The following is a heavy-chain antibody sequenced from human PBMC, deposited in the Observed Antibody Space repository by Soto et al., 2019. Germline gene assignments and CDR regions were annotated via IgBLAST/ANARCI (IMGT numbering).Heavy chain of an antibody. J-gene: IGHJ4*02. CDR3: TSDYTLRSYRFDY. D-gene: IGHD3-10*01. Sequence: SETLSLTCTVSGSSISSSSYYWGWIRQPPGKGLEWIGYIYQSGSTTYNPSLKSRLTISLDRSKNEVSLKLTSVTAADTAVYYCTSDYTLRSYRFDYWGRGILVTVSS. CDR2: IYQSGST. CDR1: GSSISSSSYY. V-gene: IGHV4-39*07.